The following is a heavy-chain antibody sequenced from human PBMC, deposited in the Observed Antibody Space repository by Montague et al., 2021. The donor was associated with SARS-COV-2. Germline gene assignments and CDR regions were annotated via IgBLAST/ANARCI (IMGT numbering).Heavy chain of an antibody. J-gene: IGHJ5*02. CDR2: INSNGGT. D-gene: IGHD3-10*01. V-gene: IGHV4-59*11. Sequence: SETLSLTCTVSGGSISSHFWSFIRQPPGKGLEWIGYINSNGGTNDNPSLRSRLTMSVDTSKNQFSLQLRSMTPADTAVYFCVRATSVRGAVSWFDPWGQGILVTVSS. CDR1: GGSISSHF. CDR3: VRATSVRGAVSWFDP.